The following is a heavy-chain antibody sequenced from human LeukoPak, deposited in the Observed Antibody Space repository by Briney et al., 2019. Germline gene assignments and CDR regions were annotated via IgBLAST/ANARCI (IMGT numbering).Heavy chain of an antibody. Sequence: GGSLRLSCAAYGFTFSSYSMNWVRQAPGKGLEWVSSISSSSSYIYYADSVKARFTISRDNAKNSLYLQMNSLRAEDTAVYYCARLGSRDAFDIWGQGTMVTVSS. V-gene: IGHV3-21*01. CDR2: ISSSSSYI. CDR1: GFTFSSYS. CDR3: ARLGSRDAFDI. J-gene: IGHJ3*02. D-gene: IGHD7-27*01.